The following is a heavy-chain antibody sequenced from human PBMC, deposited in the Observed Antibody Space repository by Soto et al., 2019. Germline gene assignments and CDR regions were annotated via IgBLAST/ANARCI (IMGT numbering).Heavy chain of an antibody. V-gene: IGHV5-10-1*01. CDR3: ATSAMATTPGGAFDI. J-gene: IGHJ3*02. CDR1: GYSFTSYW. Sequence: PRESLKISCKGSGYSFTSYWISWVRQMPGKGLEWMGRIDPSDSYTNYSPSFQGHVTISADKSISTAYLQWSSLKVSDTAMYYCATSAMATTPGGAFDIWGQGTMVTVSS. D-gene: IGHD2-8*02. CDR2: IDPSDSYT.